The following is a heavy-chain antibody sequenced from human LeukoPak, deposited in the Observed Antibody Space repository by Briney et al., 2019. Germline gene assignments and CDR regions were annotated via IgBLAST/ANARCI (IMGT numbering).Heavy chain of an antibody. CDR3: ARVNHYYDSSGYGDY. J-gene: IGHJ4*02. Sequence: GGSLRLSCAASGFTFSSYAMSWVRQAPGKGLEWVSAISGSGGSTYYADSVKGRFTISRDNSKNTLYLQMNSLRAEDTAVYYCARVNHYYDSSGYGDYWGQGTLVTVSS. V-gene: IGHV3-23*01. CDR2: ISGSGGST. D-gene: IGHD3-22*01. CDR1: GFTFSSYA.